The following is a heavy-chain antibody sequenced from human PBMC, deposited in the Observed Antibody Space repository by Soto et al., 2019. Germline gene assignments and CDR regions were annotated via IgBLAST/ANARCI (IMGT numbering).Heavy chain of an antibody. CDR3: ARGSVGPVAATLIFDN. Sequence: SETLSLTCTVSGGSISSYYWSWIRQPPGKGLEWIGYIYYSGSTNYNPSLKSRVTISVDTSKNQFSLKLSSVTAADTAVYYCARGSVGPVAATLIFDNWGQGTLVTVSS. CDR2: IYYSGST. J-gene: IGHJ4*02. D-gene: IGHD2-15*01. V-gene: IGHV4-59*01. CDR1: GGSISSYY.